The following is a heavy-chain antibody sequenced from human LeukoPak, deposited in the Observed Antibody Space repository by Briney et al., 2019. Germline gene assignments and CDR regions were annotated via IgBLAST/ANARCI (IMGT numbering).Heavy chain of an antibody. D-gene: IGHD6-19*01. Sequence: GGSLRLSCAASGFTFDDYAMHWVRQAPGKGLEWVSGISWNSGSIGYADSVKGRFTISRDNAKNSLYLQMDSLRAEDTALYYCAKRGDSGWYYFDYWGQGTLVTVSS. J-gene: IGHJ4*02. CDR3: AKRGDSGWYYFDY. CDR1: GFTFDDYA. CDR2: ISWNSGSI. V-gene: IGHV3-9*01.